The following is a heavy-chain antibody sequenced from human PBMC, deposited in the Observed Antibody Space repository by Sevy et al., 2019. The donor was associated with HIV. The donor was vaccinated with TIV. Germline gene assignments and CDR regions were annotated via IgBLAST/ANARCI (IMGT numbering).Heavy chain of an antibody. J-gene: IGHJ5*02. Sequence: GGSLRLSCAASGFTFSSYAMHWVRQAPGKGLEWVAVISYDGSNKYYADSVKGRFTISRDNSKNTLYLQVKSLRTEDTAAYYCARDQHDYAGNLRTGWFDPWGQGTLVTVSS. CDR1: GFTFSSYA. D-gene: IGHD4-17*01. V-gene: IGHV3-30-3*01. CDR3: ARDQHDYAGNLRTGWFDP. CDR2: ISYDGSNK.